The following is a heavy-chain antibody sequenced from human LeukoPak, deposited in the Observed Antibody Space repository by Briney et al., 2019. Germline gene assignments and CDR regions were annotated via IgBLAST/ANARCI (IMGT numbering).Heavy chain of an antibody. CDR1: GESFSSYQ. CDR2: FIPIFERS. V-gene: IGHV1-69*13. J-gene: IGHJ4*02. Sequence: SVKVSCKSSGESFSSYQITWVRQAPGQGLEWVGGFIPIFERSTYAQKFQGRVTITADEPTRTAYMELTYVRSDDTAVYYCTIIPNVILFTHYFEYWGQGTLVTVSS. D-gene: IGHD2-21*01. CDR3: TIIPNVILFTHYFEY.